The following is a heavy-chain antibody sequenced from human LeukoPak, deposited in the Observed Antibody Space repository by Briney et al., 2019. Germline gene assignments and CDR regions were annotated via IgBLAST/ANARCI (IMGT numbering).Heavy chain of an antibody. V-gene: IGHV1-8*03. CDR2: MNPNSGNT. D-gene: IGHD2-8*01. CDR1: GYTFTSYD. J-gene: IGHJ4*02. Sequence: ASVKVSCKASGYTFTSYDINWVRQATGQGLEWMGWMNPNSGNTGYAQKFQGRVTITRNTSISTAYVELSSLRSEDTAVYYCARGRTVYAHFDYWGQGTLVTASS. CDR3: ARGRTVYAHFDY.